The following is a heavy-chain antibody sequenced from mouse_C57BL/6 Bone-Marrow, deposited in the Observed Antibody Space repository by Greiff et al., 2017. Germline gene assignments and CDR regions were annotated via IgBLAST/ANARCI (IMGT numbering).Heavy chain of an antibody. J-gene: IGHJ1*03. D-gene: IGHD1-1*01. CDR1: GYTFTSYW. CDR2: IHPNSGSN. CDR3: ASDYGSPWYFDV. Sequence: QVQLKQPGAELVKPGASVKLSCKASGYTFTSYWMHWVKQRPGQGLEWIGMIHPNSGSNNYNEKFKSKATLTVDKSSSTAYMQLSSLTSEDSAVYYCASDYGSPWYFDVWGTGTTVTVSS. V-gene: IGHV1-64*01.